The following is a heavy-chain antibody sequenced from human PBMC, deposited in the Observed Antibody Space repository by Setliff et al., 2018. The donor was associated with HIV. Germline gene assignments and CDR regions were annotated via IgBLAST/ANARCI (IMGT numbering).Heavy chain of an antibody. D-gene: IGHD3-22*01. Sequence: ASVKVSCKASGYTFTSYGISWVRQAPGQGLEWMGWINADNGNTDYAQKFQGRVTMTTDTSTSTVYMELWSLRSDDTAVYYCAREGYDSSGYYSSGGMDVWGQGTTVTVSS. J-gene: IGHJ6*02. V-gene: IGHV1-18*01. CDR2: INADNGNT. CDR1: GYTFTSYG. CDR3: AREGYDSSGYYSSGGMDV.